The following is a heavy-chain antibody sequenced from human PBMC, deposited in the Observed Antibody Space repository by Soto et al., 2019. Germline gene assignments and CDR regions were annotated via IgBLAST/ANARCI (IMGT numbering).Heavy chain of an antibody. CDR3: ARELYSGYDFHYYYGMDV. V-gene: IGHV1-69*13. Sequence: ASVKVSCKASGGTFSSYAISWVRQAPGQGLEWMGGIIPIFGTANYAQKFQGRVTITADESTSTAYMELSSLRSEDTAVYYCARELYSGYDFHYYYGMDVWGQGTTVTVSS. CDR2: IIPIFGTA. D-gene: IGHD5-12*01. CDR1: GGTFSSYA. J-gene: IGHJ6*02.